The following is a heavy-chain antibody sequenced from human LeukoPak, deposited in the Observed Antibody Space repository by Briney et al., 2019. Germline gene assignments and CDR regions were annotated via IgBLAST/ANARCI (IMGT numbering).Heavy chain of an antibody. CDR3: ARSNLYCSGGSCYSYYFDY. J-gene: IGHJ4*02. D-gene: IGHD2-15*01. Sequence: GESLQISCKGSGYSFTSYWIGWVRQLPGKGLEWMGIVYPGDSDTRYSPSFQGQVTISADKSISTAYLQWSSLKASDTAMYYCARSNLYCSGGSCYSYYFDYWGQGTLVTVSS. CDR2: VYPGDSDT. V-gene: IGHV5-51*01. CDR1: GYSFTSYW.